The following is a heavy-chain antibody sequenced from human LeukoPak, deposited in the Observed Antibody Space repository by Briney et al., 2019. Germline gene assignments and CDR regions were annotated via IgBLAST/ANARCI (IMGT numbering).Heavy chain of an antibody. CDR1: GYSISSGYY. Sequence: SETLSLTCTVSGYSISSGYYWGWIRQPPGKGLEWIGSIYHSGSTNYNPSLKSRVTISVDKSKNQFSLKLSSVTAADTAVYYCARHPYYGSGKGLDYYMDVWGKGTTVTISS. D-gene: IGHD3-10*01. J-gene: IGHJ6*03. V-gene: IGHV4-38-2*02. CDR2: IYHSGST. CDR3: ARHPYYGSGKGLDYYMDV.